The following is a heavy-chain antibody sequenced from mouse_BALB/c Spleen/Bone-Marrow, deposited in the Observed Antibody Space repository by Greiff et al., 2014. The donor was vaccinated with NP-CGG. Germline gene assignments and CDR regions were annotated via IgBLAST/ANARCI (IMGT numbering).Heavy chain of an antibody. Sequence: EVQLQQSGPELVKPGASVKMSCKASGYTFTDYYMDWVEQSHGESFEWIGRVNPYNGGTSYNQKFKGKATLTVDKSSSTAYMELNSLTSEDSAVYYCARPPYYGNYVDYWGQGTTLAVSS. D-gene: IGHD2-10*01. J-gene: IGHJ2*01. CDR3: ARPPYYGNYVDY. V-gene: IGHV1-19*01. CDR1: GYTFTDYY. CDR2: VNPYNGGT.